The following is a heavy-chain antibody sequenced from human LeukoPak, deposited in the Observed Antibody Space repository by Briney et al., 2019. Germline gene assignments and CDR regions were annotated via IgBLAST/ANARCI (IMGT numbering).Heavy chain of an antibody. CDR3: AREGSTYYDFWSGYYSDNWFDP. Sequence: SETLSLTCTVSGGSISSYYWSWIRQPAGKGLEWIGRIYTSGSTNYNPSLKSRVTMSVDTSKNQSSLKLSSVTAADTAVYYCAREGSTYYDFWSGYYSDNWFDPWGQGTLVTVSS. D-gene: IGHD3-3*01. V-gene: IGHV4-4*07. CDR2: IYTSGST. CDR1: GGSISSYY. J-gene: IGHJ5*02.